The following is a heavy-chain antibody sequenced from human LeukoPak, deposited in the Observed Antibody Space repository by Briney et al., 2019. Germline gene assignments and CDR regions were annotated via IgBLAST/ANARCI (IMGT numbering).Heavy chain of an antibody. J-gene: IGHJ4*02. Sequence: ASVSVSCKASGYRFTSYSISWGRQAPGQGLEWVGWISSYNGKTNYGKNVQGRVTMTTETSTSTAYMELRSPRSDHTAIYYCARNYDSSKDGNDYWGQGTLVTVSS. V-gene: IGHV1-18*01. CDR3: ARNYDSSKDGNDY. CDR2: ISSYNGKT. CDR1: GYRFTSYS. D-gene: IGHD3-22*01.